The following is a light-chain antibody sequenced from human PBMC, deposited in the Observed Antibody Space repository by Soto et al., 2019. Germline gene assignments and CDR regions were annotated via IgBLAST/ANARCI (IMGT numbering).Light chain of an antibody. CDR2: EVS. J-gene: IGLJ1*01. V-gene: IGLV2-18*02. CDR3: SSYRSSSTPYYV. Sequence: QSVLTQPPSVSGSPGQSVTISCTGTSTDFVGYNRVSWYQQPPGTAPKLMIYEVSNRPSGVSNRFSGSKSGNTASLTISGLQAEDESDYYCSSYRSSSTPYYVFGTGTKVTVL. CDR1: STDFVGYNR.